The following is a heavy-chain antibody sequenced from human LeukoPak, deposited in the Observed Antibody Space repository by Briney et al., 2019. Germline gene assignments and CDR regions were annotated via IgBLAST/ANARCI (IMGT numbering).Heavy chain of an antibody. CDR2: FDPEDGET. CDR1: GYTLTELS. J-gene: IGHJ4*02. Sequence: ASVKVSCKVSGYTLTELSMHWVRQAPGKGLEWMGGFDPEDGETIYAQKFQGRVTMTEDTSTDTAYMELSSLRSEDTAVYYCATDPRDGTTGDYWGQGTLVTVSP. V-gene: IGHV1-24*01. CDR3: ATDPRDGTTGDY. D-gene: IGHD1-7*01.